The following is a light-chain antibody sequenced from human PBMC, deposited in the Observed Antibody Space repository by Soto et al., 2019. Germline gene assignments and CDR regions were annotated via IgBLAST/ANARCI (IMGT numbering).Light chain of an antibody. CDR1: QSISNW. CDR2: KAS. V-gene: IGKV1-5*03. Sequence: DIQMTQSPSTLSASVGDRVTITCRASQSISNWLAWYQQKPGKAPKLLIYKASNLQSGVPSRFSGSGSGTEFTLTISSLQPDDFATYCCQQYNYYSRTFGQGTKVDIK. J-gene: IGKJ1*01. CDR3: QQYNYYSRT.